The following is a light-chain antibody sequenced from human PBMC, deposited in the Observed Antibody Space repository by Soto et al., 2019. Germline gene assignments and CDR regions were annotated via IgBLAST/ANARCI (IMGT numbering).Light chain of an antibody. CDR2: AAS. V-gene: IGKV1-9*01. CDR3: QQVNSYPLT. Sequence: DIQMTQSPPSLSASVGDRVIITCRTSQSIDNYLNWYQQKPGKAPKLLIYAASTLQSGVPSRFSGSGYGTEFTLTISSLQPEDFATYYCQQVNSYPLTFGGGTKVDIK. J-gene: IGKJ4*01. CDR1: QSIDNY.